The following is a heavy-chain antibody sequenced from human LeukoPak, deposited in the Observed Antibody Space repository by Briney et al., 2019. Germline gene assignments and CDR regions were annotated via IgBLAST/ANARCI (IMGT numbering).Heavy chain of an antibody. V-gene: IGHV3-53*01. CDR2: IYSGGST. Sequence: GGSLRLSCAASGFTFSSYAMSWVRQAPGKGLEWVSVIYSGGSTYYADSVKGRFTISRDNSKNTLYLQMNSLRAEDTAVYYCATDYGGNNYWGQGTLVTVSS. D-gene: IGHD4-23*01. J-gene: IGHJ4*02. CDR3: ATDYGGNNY. CDR1: GFTFSSYA.